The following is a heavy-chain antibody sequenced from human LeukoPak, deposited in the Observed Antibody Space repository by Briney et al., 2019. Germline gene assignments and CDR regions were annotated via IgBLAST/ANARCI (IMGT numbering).Heavy chain of an antibody. CDR2: IRSTAYGATT. CDR1: GFIFGDYA. J-gene: IGHJ4*02. Sequence: PGGSLRLSCTASGFIFGDYAMSWVRQAPEKGLEWVAFIRSTAYGATTEYAASVKDRFTISRDDSKRIAYLQMNGLKTDDTAVYYCTRGVYQLLYFDYWGQGALVTVSS. D-gene: IGHD6-13*01. CDR3: TRGVYQLLYFDY. V-gene: IGHV3-49*04.